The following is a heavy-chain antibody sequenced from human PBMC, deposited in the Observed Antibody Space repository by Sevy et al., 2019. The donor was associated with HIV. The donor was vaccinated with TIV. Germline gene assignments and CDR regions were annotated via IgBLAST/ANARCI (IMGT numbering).Heavy chain of an antibody. CDR2: IYSSGST. CDR3: ARDHPYNGAFNI. D-gene: IGHD2-8*01. CDR1: GGSISSYY. Sequence: SETLSLTCTVSGGSISSYYWSWIRQPAGKGLEWIGHIYSSGSTNYNPSLKSRFTMSLDTSNNQFSLKLSSVTAADTAVYYCARDHPYNGAFNIWGQGTMVTVSS. J-gene: IGHJ3*02. V-gene: IGHV4-4*07.